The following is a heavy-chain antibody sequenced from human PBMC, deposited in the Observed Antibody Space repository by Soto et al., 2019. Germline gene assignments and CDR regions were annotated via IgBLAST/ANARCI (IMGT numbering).Heavy chain of an antibody. D-gene: IGHD3-3*01. CDR1: GFTFNTYA. CDR3: AKVDYDFRSGYYIDYYDMDV. V-gene: IGHV3-23*01. J-gene: IGHJ6*02. Sequence: EVQLLESGGGLVQPGGSLRLSCAASGFTFNTYAMNWVRQAPGKGLEWVSAISGSGGSTYYADSVKGRFIISRDNSKNTLYLQMNSLRAEDTALYYCAKVDYDFRSGYYIDYYDMDVWGLGTTVTVSS. CDR2: ISGSGGST.